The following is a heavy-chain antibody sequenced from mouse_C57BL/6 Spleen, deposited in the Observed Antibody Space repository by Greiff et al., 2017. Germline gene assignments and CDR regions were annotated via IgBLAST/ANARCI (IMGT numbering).Heavy chain of an antibody. V-gene: IGHV1-64*01. D-gene: IGHD2-1*01. CDR1: GYTFTSYW. Sequence: QVQLQQPGAELVKPGASVKLSCKASGYTFTSYWMHWVKQRPGQGLEWIGMIHPNSGSTNYNEKFKSKATLTVDKSSSTAYMQLSSLTSEDSAVYYCARSGDGNYNYAMDYWGQGTSVTVSS. J-gene: IGHJ4*01. CDR2: IHPNSGST. CDR3: ARSGDGNYNYAMDY.